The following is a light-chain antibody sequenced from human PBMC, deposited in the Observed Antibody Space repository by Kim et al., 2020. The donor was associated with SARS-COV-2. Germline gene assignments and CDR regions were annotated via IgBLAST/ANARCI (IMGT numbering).Light chain of an antibody. CDR2: QDS. Sequence: VSQGQTASITCSGDKLWDKYAGWYQQKPGQSPVLVIYQDSKRPSGIPERFSGSNSGNTATLTISGTQAMDEADYYCQAWDSSTVVFGGGTQLTVL. J-gene: IGLJ2*01. CDR1: KLWDKY. CDR3: QAWDSSTVV. V-gene: IGLV3-1*01.